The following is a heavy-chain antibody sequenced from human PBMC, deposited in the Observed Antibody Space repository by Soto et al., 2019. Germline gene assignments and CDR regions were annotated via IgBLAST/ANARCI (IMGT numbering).Heavy chain of an antibody. CDR3: ARGPITMVRGVIFHY. V-gene: IGHV4-34*01. D-gene: IGHD3-10*01. CDR1: GGSFSGYY. J-gene: IGHJ4*02. CDR2: INHSGST. Sequence: SETLSLTCAVYGGSFSGYYWSWIRQPPGKGLEWIGEINHSGSTNYNPSLKSRVTISVDTSKNQFSLKLSSVTAADTAVYYCARGPITMVRGVIFHYWGQGTLVTVSS.